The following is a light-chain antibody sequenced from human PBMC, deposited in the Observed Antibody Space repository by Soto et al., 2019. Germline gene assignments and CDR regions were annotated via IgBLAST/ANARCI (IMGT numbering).Light chain of an antibody. CDR3: QQYGSSRGAT. Sequence: EIVLTQSPGTLSLSPGERATLSCRASQSVSSSYLAWYQQKPGQAPRLLIYGASSRATGIPDRFSGSGSGKDFTLTISRLEPEDFAVYYCQQYGSSRGATFGQGTKVEIK. CDR1: QSVSSSY. V-gene: IGKV3-20*01. J-gene: IGKJ1*01. CDR2: GAS.